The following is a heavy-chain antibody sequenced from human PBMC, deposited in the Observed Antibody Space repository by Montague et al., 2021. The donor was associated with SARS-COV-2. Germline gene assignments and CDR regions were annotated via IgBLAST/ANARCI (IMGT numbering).Heavy chain of an antibody. CDR1: GGSFSGYY. J-gene: IGHJ6*03. Sequence: SETLSLTCAVYGGSFSGYYWSWIRQPPGNGLEWIGEINHSGSTNYNKSLKSRVTISVDTSKNKYSLKLSFVTVTDTAAYYCARERSSRTHYYYVDVWGKGTTVTVSS. CDR3: ARERSSRTHYYYVDV. D-gene: IGHD6-6*01. CDR2: INHSGST. V-gene: IGHV4-34*01.